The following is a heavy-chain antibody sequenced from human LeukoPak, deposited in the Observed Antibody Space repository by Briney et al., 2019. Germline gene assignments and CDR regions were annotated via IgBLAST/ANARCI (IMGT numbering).Heavy chain of an antibody. J-gene: IGHJ4*02. D-gene: IGHD2-15*01. V-gene: IGHV3-23*01. CDR1: GFTFSTYA. CDR3: AKNAQDIVVVVAATPYGSFDY. CDR2: VSGSGGNT. Sequence: GGSLRLSCVASGFTFSTYAMSWVRQAPGKGLEWVSTVSGSGGNTYYADSVKGRFTISRDNSKNTLYLQMNSLRAEDTAVYYCAKNAQDIVVVVAATPYGSFDYWGQGTLVTVSS.